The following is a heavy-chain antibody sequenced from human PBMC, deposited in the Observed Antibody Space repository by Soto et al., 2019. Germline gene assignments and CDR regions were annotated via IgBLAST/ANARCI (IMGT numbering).Heavy chain of an antibody. V-gene: IGHV4-34*01. D-gene: IGHD3-3*01. CDR2: INHSGST. CDR1: GGSFSGYY. CDR3: ARHRVIMYPLYYYYYGMDV. J-gene: IGHJ6*02. Sequence: SETLSLTCAVYGGSFSGYYWSWFRQLPGTGLEWIGEINHSGSTNYNPSLKSRVTISVDTSKNQFSLKLSSVTAADTAVYYCARHRVIMYPLYYYYYGMDVWGQGTTVTVS.